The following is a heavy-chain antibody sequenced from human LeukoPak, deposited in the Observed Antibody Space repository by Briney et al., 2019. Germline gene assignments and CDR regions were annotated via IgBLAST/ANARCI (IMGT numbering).Heavy chain of an antibody. J-gene: IGHJ4*02. CDR2: IYYSGST. CDR1: GGSISSYY. D-gene: IGHD4-23*01. V-gene: IGHV4-59*08. Sequence: SETLSLTRTVSGGSISSYYWSWIRQPPGKGLEWIGYIYYSGSTNYNPSLKSRVTISVDTSKNQFSLKLSSVTAADTAVYYCARHGGKGNDYWGQGTLVTVSS. CDR3: ARHGGKGNDY.